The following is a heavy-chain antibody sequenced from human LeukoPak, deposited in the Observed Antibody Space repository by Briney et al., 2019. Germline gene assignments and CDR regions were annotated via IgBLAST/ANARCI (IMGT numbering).Heavy chain of an antibody. D-gene: IGHD1-26*01. V-gene: IGHV4-61*08. CDR3: ARGIVGATLGYYYYYMDV. Sequence: PSQTLSLTCTVSGDSVTSGVHYWRWIRQPPGKGLEWIGYIYYSGSTNYNPSLKSRVTISVDTSKNQFSLKLSSVTAADTAVYYCARGIVGATLGYYYYYMDVWGKGTTVTVSS. CDR2: IYYSGST. J-gene: IGHJ6*03. CDR1: GDSVTSGVHY.